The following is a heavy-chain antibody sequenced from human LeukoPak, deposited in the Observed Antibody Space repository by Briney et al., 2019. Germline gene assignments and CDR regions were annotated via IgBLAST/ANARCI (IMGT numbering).Heavy chain of an antibody. Sequence: GGSLRLSCAASGFTFSSYSMNWVRQAPGKGLEWVSSISSSSSYIYYADSVKGRFTISRDNAKNSLYLQMNSLRAEDTAVYYRARASSWVVAANNWFDPWGQGTLVTVSS. D-gene: IGHD2-15*01. CDR3: ARASSWVVAANNWFDP. V-gene: IGHV3-21*01. J-gene: IGHJ5*02. CDR2: ISSSSSYI. CDR1: GFTFSSYS.